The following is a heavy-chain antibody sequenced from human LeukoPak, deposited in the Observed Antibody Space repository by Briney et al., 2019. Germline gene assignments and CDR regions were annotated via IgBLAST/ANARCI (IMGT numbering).Heavy chain of an antibody. Sequence: PSETLSLTCTVSGDSIKNYYWSWIRQSPGKGLEWIGYIYHSGNTNYNPSLKSRLTMSIDTSKNQFSLYLNSVTAADTAVYYCARGNYGSGSYYVVDFDYWGQGTLVTVSS. D-gene: IGHD3-10*01. CDR2: IYHSGNT. V-gene: IGHV4-59*01. CDR1: GDSIKNYY. CDR3: ARGNYGSGSYYVVDFDY. J-gene: IGHJ4*02.